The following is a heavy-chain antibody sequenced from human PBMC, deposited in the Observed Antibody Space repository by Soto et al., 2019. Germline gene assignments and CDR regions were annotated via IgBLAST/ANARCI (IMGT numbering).Heavy chain of an antibody. CDR1: GFTFSSYA. CDR2: ISGSGGST. J-gene: IGHJ5*02. CDR3: AKDLKREGFIAARGSRGWSWFDP. Sequence: GGSLRLSCAASGFTFSSYAMSWVRQAPGKGLEWVSAISGSGGSTHYADSVKGRFTISRDNPKNTLYLQMNSLRAEDTAVYYCAKDLKREGFIAARGSRGWSWFDPWGQGTLVTVSS. V-gene: IGHV3-23*01. D-gene: IGHD6-6*01.